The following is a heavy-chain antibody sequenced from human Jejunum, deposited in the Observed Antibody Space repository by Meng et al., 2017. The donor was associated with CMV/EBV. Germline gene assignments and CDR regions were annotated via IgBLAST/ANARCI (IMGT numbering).Heavy chain of an antibody. CDR2: IYYSGST. D-gene: IGHD7-27*01. J-gene: IGHJ2*01. CDR1: GGSISSSSYY. V-gene: IGHV4-39*01. Sequence: QVQPRESGPGLVKPSETLSLTCTVSGGSISSSSYYWGWIRQPPGKGLEWIGSIYYSGSTYYTPSLKSRVTISVDTSKNQFSLKLSSVTAADTAVYYCASPLGILGIVDLWGRGTLVTVSS. CDR3: ASPLGILGIVDL.